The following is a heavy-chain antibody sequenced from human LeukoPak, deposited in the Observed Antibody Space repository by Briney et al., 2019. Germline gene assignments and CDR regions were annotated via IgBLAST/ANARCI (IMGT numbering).Heavy chain of an antibody. Sequence: ASVKVSCKASGYTFTSYDINWVRQAPGQGLEWMGWMNPNSGNTCYAQKFQGRVTITRNTSISTAYMELSSLRSEDTAVYYCARGRKDWNYYYYYMDVWGKGTTVTVSS. J-gene: IGHJ6*03. CDR2: MNPNSGNT. CDR3: ARGRKDWNYYYYYMDV. D-gene: IGHD3/OR15-3a*01. CDR1: GYTFTSYD. V-gene: IGHV1-8*03.